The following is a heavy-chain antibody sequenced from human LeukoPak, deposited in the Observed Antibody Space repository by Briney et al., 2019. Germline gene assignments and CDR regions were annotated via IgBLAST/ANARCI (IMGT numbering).Heavy chain of an antibody. Sequence: GGSLRLSCAASGFTFSSYWMSWVRQAPGKGLEWVANIKQDGSEEYYVDSVKGRFTISRDNAKNSLYLQMNSLRAEDTAVYYCARAVDEYYYDSSGYYYRPYWYFDLWGRGTLVTVSS. CDR3: ARAVDEYYYDSSGYYYRPYWYFDL. J-gene: IGHJ2*01. D-gene: IGHD3-22*01. CDR2: IKQDGSEE. CDR1: GFTFSSYW. V-gene: IGHV3-7*03.